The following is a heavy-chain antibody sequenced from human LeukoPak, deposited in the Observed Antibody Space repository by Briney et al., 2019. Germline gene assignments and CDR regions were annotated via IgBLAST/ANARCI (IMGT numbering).Heavy chain of an antibody. CDR1: GFTFSRYW. CDR3: ARTGYYDSSGYYYPEVFDY. D-gene: IGHD3-22*01. J-gene: IGHJ4*02. CDR2: ICGSGST. Sequence: PGGSLRLSCAASGFTFSRYWMSWIRQPPGKGLEWIGHICGSGSTNYNPSLKSRVTLSVDTSKNQFSLKLSSVTAADTAVYYCARTGYYDSSGYYYPEVFDYWGQGTLVTVSS. V-gene: IGHV4-59*12.